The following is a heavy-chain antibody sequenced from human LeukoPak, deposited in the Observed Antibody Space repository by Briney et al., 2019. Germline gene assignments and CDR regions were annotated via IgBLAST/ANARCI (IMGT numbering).Heavy chain of an antibody. CDR3: AKVLAKRAVATGAST. Sequence: GGSLRLSCAASGFTFSSYGMHWVRQAPGKGLEWVAFIRYDGSNKYYADSVKGRFTISRDNSKNTLYLQMNSLRAEDTAVYYCAKVLAKRAVATGASTWGQGTLVTVSS. D-gene: IGHD5-12*01. J-gene: IGHJ5*02. V-gene: IGHV3-30*02. CDR1: GFTFSSYG. CDR2: IRYDGSNK.